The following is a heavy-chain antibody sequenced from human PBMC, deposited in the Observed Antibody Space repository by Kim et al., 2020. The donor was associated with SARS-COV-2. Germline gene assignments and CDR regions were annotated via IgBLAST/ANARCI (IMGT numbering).Heavy chain of an antibody. J-gene: IGHJ4*02. CDR2: INTNTGNP. V-gene: IGHV7-4-1*02. CDR3: ATELFCSSTSCDDY. CDR1: GYTFTSYA. Sequence: ASVKVSCKASGYTFTSYAMNWVQQAPGQGLEWMGWINTNTGNPTYAQGFTGRFVFSLDTSVSTAYLQISSLKAEDTAVYYCATELFCSSTSCDDYWGQGTLVTVSS. D-gene: IGHD2-2*01.